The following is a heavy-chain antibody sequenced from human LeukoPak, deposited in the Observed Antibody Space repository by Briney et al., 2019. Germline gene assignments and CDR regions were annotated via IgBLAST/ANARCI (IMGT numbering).Heavy chain of an antibody. D-gene: IGHD3-10*01. J-gene: IGHJ6*04. CDR1: GGSISSSSYY. CDR2: IYYSGST. CDR3: ARPPRYYYGSGSYTT. V-gene: IGHV4-39*01. Sequence: SETLSLTCTVSGGSISSSSYYWGWIRQPPGKGLEWIGSIYYSGSTYYNPSLKSRVTISVDTSKNQFSLKLSSVTAADTAVYYCARPPRYYYGSGSYTTWGKGTTVTVSS.